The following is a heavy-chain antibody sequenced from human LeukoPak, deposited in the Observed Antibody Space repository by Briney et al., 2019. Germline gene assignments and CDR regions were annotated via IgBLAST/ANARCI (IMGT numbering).Heavy chain of an antibody. Sequence: SETLSLTCAVYGGSFSGYYWSWIRQPPGKGLEWIGEINHSGSTNYNPSLKSRVTISVDTSKNQFSLKLSSVTAADTAVYYCARGLGYCSGGSCYRWFDPWGQGTPVTVSS. CDR2: INHSGST. CDR1: GGSFSGYY. V-gene: IGHV4-34*01. CDR3: ARGLGYCSGGSCYRWFDP. D-gene: IGHD2-15*01. J-gene: IGHJ5*02.